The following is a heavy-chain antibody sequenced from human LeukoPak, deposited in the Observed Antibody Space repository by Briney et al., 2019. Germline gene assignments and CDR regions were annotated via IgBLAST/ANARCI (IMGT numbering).Heavy chain of an antibody. CDR2: IYYSGST. J-gene: IGHJ4*02. Sequence: SETLSLTCTVSGGSISSGGYYWSWIRQHPGKGLEWIGYIYYSGSTYYNPSLKSRVTISVDTSKNQLSLKLSSVTAADTAVYYCARAGSGYEYYFDYWGQGTLVTVSS. V-gene: IGHV4-31*03. CDR1: GGSISSGGYY. D-gene: IGHD5-12*01. CDR3: ARAGSGYEYYFDY.